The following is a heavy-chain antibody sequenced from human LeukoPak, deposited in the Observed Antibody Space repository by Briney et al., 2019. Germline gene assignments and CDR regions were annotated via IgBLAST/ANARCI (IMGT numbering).Heavy chain of an antibody. Sequence: ASVKVSCKASGYIFISYGINWVRQAPGQGLEWMGWISTYNGNTNYAQKLQGRVTMTTDTSTTTAYMELRSLRSDDTAVYYCARDRWSYDPQGGFDCWGQGTLVTVSS. J-gene: IGHJ4*02. CDR1: GYIFISYG. CDR2: ISTYNGNT. CDR3: ARDRWSYDPQGGFDC. D-gene: IGHD3-22*01. V-gene: IGHV1-18*01.